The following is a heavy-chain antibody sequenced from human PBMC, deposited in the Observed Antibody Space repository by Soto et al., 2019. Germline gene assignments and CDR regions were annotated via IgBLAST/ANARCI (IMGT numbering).Heavy chain of an antibody. CDR2: VNGGGDIT. V-gene: IGHV3-23*01. J-gene: IGHJ6*02. CDR3: ARGHFGVTMDV. Sequence: EVQLLESGGGLVQRGGSLRLSCAASEFTFSSYSMIWVRQAPGQGLEWVSGVNGGGDITYYAESVKGRFTISRDNSKNTLYLQMNSLIAEDTAVFYRARGHFGVTMDVWGQGTTVTVSS. CDR1: EFTFSSYS. D-gene: IGHD3-3*01.